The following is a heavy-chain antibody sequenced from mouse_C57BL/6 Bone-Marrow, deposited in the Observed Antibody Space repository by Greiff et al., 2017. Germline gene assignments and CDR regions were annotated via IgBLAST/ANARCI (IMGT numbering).Heavy chain of an antibody. CDR2: IDPENGDT. D-gene: IGHD1-1*01. V-gene: IGHV14-4*01. CDR3: TTITTVVATGDY. CDR1: GFNIKDDY. Sequence: EVQLQQSGAELVRPGASVKLSCTASGFNIKDDYMHWVKQRPEQGLEWIGWIDPENGDTEYASKFQGKATITADTSSNTAYLQLSSLTSEDTAVYYCTTITTVVATGDYGGQGTTLTVSS. J-gene: IGHJ2*01.